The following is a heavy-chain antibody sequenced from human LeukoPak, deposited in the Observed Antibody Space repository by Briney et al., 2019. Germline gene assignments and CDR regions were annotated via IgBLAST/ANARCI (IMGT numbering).Heavy chain of an antibody. V-gene: IGHV3-21*01. CDR2: ISTSSSYI. Sequence: PGGSLRLSCAASGFNLRAYNMNWVRQAPGEGLEWVSSISTSSSYIYYADSVKSRFTISRDNAENSLYLQMHSLRVEDTALYYCARDDNWNDKPFDFWGQGTLVTVSS. D-gene: IGHD1-20*01. CDR1: GFNLRAYN. J-gene: IGHJ4*02. CDR3: ARDDNWNDKPFDF.